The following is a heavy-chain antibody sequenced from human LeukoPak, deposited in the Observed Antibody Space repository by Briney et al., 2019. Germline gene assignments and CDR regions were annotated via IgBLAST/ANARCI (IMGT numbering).Heavy chain of an antibody. V-gene: IGHV3-53*01. CDR1: GFTVSSNY. D-gene: IGHD3-10*01. J-gene: IGHJ3*02. Sequence: SGGSLRLSCAASGFTVSSNYMSWVRQAPGKGLEWVSVIYSGGSTYYADSVKGRFTISRDNSKNTLYLQMNSLRAEDTAVYYCARVRLLWFGELDAFDIWGQGTMVIVSS. CDR3: ARVRLLWFGELDAFDI. CDR2: IYSGGST.